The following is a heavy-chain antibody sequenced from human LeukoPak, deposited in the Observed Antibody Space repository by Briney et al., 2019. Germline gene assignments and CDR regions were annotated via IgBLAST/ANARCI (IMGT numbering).Heavy chain of an antibody. D-gene: IGHD4/OR15-4a*01. CDR3: ARGVDYEIYGYYYMDV. J-gene: IGHJ6*03. CDR2: ISSSGRTI. V-gene: IGHV3-11*04. Sequence: GGSLRLSCAASGFTFSDYYMSWIRQAPGKGLEWVSYISSSGRTIYYADSVKGRFTISRDNAKNSLYLQMNSLRAEDTAVYYCARGVDYEIYGYYYMDVWGKGTTVTVSS. CDR1: GFTFSDYY.